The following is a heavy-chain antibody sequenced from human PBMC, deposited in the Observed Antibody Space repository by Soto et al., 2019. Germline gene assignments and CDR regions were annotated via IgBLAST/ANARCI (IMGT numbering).Heavy chain of an antibody. J-gene: IGHJ4*02. V-gene: IGHV3-23*01. CDR1: GFTFSSYA. Sequence: EVQLLESGGGLVQPGGSLRLSCAASGFTFSSYAMSWVRQAPGKGLDWVSSISGSGGSTYYADSVKGRFTISRDNSKNTLYMEMNSLRAEDTALYDCAKGHSSSWNYFEYWGQGTLVTVSS. D-gene: IGHD6-13*01. CDR3: AKGHSSSWNYFEY. CDR2: ISGSGGST.